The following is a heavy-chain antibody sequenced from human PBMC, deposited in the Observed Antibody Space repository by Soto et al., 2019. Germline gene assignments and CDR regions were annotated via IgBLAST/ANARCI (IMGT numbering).Heavy chain of an antibody. D-gene: IGHD1-26*01. CDR2: IKQDGSEK. CDR1: GFTFSSYW. CDR3: AGCIVEIDY. Sequence: GGSLRLSCAASGFTFSSYWMSWVRQAPGKGLEWVANIKQDGSEKYYVDSVMSRFTISRDNAKNSLYLQMNSLRAEDTAVYYCAGCIVEIDYWGQGTLVNVSS. J-gene: IGHJ4*02. V-gene: IGHV3-7*01.